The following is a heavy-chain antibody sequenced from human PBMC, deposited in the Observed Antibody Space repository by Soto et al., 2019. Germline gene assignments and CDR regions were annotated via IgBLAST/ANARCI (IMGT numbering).Heavy chain of an antibody. CDR3: VKEGRGYGGFDPNSYFEN. CDR2: ISYDGSHK. J-gene: IGHJ4*02. D-gene: IGHD5-12*01. V-gene: IGHV3-30*18. Sequence: QVQLVQSAGGVVQPGTSLRLSCAASGFTFSAYGMHWVRQAPGKGLEWVAVISYDGSHKTYTDSVQGRFTISGDKSENTIHLQMNSLRAEDTALYYCVKEGRGYGGFDPNSYFENWGQGTLVTVSS. CDR1: GFTFSAYG.